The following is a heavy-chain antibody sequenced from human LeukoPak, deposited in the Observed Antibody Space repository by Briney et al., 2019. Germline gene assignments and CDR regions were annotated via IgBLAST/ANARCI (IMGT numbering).Heavy chain of an antibody. D-gene: IGHD2-2*03. V-gene: IGHV3-23*01. CDR3: AKGGYFNFEN. CDR1: GFTFGTHD. J-gene: IGHJ3*02. Sequence: GGSLRLSCAASGFTFGTHDMQWVRQAPGKGLEWVSGISRNGPTYYSDSVRGRFTISRDNSKGTLYLQMSSLRAEDTAVYYCAKGGYFNFENWGQGTVVSVSS. CDR2: ISRNGPT.